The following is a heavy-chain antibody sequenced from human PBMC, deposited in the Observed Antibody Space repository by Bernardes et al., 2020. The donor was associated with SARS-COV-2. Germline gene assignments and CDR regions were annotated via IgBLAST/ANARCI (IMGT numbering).Heavy chain of an antibody. CDR2: IYHSGTT. CDR3: ASLSVIMIGEDV. V-gene: IGHV4-4*02. Sequence: SETLSLTCAVSGDSISTSRWWSWVRQPPGKGPEWIGEIYHSGTTHYNPSFKNRVSISVDKSKNQFSLNLSSVTAADTAIYYCASLSVIMIGEDVWGQGTLVSVSS. D-gene: IGHD3-16*01. CDR1: GDSISTSRW. J-gene: IGHJ4*02.